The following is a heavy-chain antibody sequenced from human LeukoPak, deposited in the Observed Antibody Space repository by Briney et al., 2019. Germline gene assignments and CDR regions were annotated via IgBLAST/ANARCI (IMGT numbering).Heavy chain of an antibody. CDR3: ARHRAYCGGDCYIDY. V-gene: IGHV4-34*01. Sequence: ETLSLTCAVYGGSFSGYYWSWIRQPPGKGLEWIGEINHSGSTNYNPSLKSRVTISVDTSKNQFSLKLSSVTAADTAVYYCARHRAYCGGDCYIDYWGQGTLVTVSS. J-gene: IGHJ4*02. CDR2: INHSGST. CDR1: GGSFSGYY. D-gene: IGHD2-21*02.